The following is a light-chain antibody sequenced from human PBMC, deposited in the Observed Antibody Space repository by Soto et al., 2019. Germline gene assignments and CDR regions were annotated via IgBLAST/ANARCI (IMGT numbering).Light chain of an antibody. CDR2: NAS. CDR3: LQYNNWPPWT. Sequence: EIVMTQSPATLSVSPGERATLSCRASQSVSSNLAWYQQKPGQTPRLLIYNASARATGVPARFSGSASGTEFTLSISSLQSEDSAVYYCLQYNNWPPWTFGQGTKVEIK. J-gene: IGKJ1*01. V-gene: IGKV3-15*01. CDR1: QSVSSN.